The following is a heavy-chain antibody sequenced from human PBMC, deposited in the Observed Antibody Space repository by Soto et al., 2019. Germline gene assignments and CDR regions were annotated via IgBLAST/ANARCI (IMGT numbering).Heavy chain of an antibody. CDR3: ARTLRYYGSGTESWFDP. V-gene: IGHV1-8*01. D-gene: IGHD3-10*01. CDR1: GYTFTSYD. Sequence: QVQLVQSGAEVKKPGASVKVSCKASGYTFTSYDINWVRQATGQGLERMGWMNPNSGNTGYAQKFQGRVTMNRNTSISTAYMELSSLRSEDTAVYYCARTLRYYGSGTESWFDPWGQGTLVTVSS. J-gene: IGHJ5*02. CDR2: MNPNSGNT.